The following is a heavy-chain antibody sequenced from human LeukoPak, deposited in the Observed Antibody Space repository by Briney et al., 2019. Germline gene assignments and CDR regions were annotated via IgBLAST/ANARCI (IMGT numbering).Heavy chain of an antibody. CDR2: IYYSGST. V-gene: IGHV4-39*07. Sequence: SETLSLTCTVSGGSISSSSYYWGWIRQPPGKGLEWIGSIYYSGSTYYNPSLKSRVTISVDTSKNQFSLKLSSVTAADTAVYYCARDRIASGDFYWGQGTLVTVSS. D-gene: IGHD1-26*01. CDR1: GGSISSSSYY. CDR3: ARDRIASGDFY. J-gene: IGHJ4*02.